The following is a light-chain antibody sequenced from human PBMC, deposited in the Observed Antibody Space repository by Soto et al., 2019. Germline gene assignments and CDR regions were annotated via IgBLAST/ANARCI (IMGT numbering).Light chain of an antibody. CDR3: QQSYTTPYT. Sequence: DSPMTQSPSSLSASVGDRVTITCRASQSMSSYLNWYQQKPGKTPKLLIYAASSLQSGVPSRFSGSGSGTDFTLTISSLQPEDFATYYCQQSYTTPYTSGQGTKLEIK. CDR1: QSMSSY. CDR2: AAS. J-gene: IGKJ2*01. V-gene: IGKV1-39*01.